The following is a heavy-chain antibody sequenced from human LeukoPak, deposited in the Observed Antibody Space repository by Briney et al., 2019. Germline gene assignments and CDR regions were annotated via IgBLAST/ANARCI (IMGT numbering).Heavy chain of an antibody. Sequence: GGSLRLSCAASGFTFSSYSMSWVRQAPGRGLEWVSSITEGSDYIYYADSVKGRFTISRDNAKNSLYLQMNSLRAEDAAAYYCVRARGAGPGAHFDYWGQGTLVTVSS. CDR3: VRARGAGPGAHFDY. CDR1: GFTFSSYS. D-gene: IGHD3-10*01. J-gene: IGHJ4*02. CDR2: ITEGSDYI. V-gene: IGHV3-21*04.